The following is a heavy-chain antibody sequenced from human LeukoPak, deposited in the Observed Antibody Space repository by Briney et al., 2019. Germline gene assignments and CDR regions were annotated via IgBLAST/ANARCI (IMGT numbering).Heavy chain of an antibody. CDR2: INPNSGGT. CDR3: ARDVGVYYFDY. Sequence: ASVKVSCKASGYTFTGYYMHWVRQAPGQGLEWMGWINPNSGGTNCAQKFQGWVTMTRDTSISTAYMELSRLRSDDTAVYYCARDVGVYYFDYWGQGTLVTVSS. D-gene: IGHD1-26*01. V-gene: IGHV1-2*04. J-gene: IGHJ4*02. CDR1: GYTFTGYY.